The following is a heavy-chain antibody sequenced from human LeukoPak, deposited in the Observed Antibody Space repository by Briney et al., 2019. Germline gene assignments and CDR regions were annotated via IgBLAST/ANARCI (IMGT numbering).Heavy chain of an antibody. CDR2: IYPGDSDT. J-gene: IGHJ3*02. CDR3: ARPEQWLESAFDI. D-gene: IGHD6-19*01. CDR1: GYSFTSYW. V-gene: IGHV5-51*01. Sequence: GESLKISCKGSGYSFTSYWIGWVRQMPGKGLEWMGIIYPGDSDTRYGPSFQGQVTISADKSISTAYLQWSSLKASDTAMYYCARPEQWLESAFDIWGQGTMVTVSS.